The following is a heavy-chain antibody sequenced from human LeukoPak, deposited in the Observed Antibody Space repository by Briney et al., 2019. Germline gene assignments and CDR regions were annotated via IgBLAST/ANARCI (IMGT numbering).Heavy chain of an antibody. Sequence: PGGSLRLSCAASGFTFSSYEMNWVRQAPGKGLEWIGRIRNKANSYTTEYAASVKGRFTVSRDDSRNSLFLQMNSLESEDTAVYYCARRNSVTQGLDNWGQGTLVTVSS. CDR1: GFTFSSYE. D-gene: IGHD5/OR15-5a*01. V-gene: IGHV3-72*01. CDR2: IRNKANSYTT. CDR3: ARRNSVTQGLDN. J-gene: IGHJ4*02.